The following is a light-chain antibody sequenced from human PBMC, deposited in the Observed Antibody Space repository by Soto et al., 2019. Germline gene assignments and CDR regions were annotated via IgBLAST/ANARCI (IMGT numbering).Light chain of an antibody. CDR3: QTWGTAIV. J-gene: IGLJ7*01. CDR2: VNSDGTH. CDR1: SGHSNYA. V-gene: IGLV4-69*01. Sequence: QLVLTQSPPASASLGASVKLTCTLSSGHSNYAIAWHQQQPEKGPRYLMKVNSDGTHIKGDGIPDRFSGSSSGAERYLTISSLQSEDEADYYCQTWGTAIVFGGGTQLTVL.